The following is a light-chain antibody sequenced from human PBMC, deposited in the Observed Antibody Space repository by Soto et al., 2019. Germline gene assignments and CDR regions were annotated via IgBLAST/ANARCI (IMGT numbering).Light chain of an antibody. CDR1: QSVPSR. V-gene: IGKV3D-15*01. CDR2: GAS. J-gene: IGKJ5*01. Sequence: ERVMTQSPATLSVSPGEDVSLSCRASQSVPSRIAWYQQKPGQAPSLXXXGASTRATGVPDRFSGTESGTEFTLTISSLKPEDYAVYYGQQYKSWPTITFGQGTRLEIK. CDR3: QQYKSWPTIT.